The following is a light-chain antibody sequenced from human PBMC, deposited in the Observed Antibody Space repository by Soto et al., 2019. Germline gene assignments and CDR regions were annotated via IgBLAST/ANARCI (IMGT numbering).Light chain of an antibody. V-gene: IGKV1-39*01. CDR1: QRISSY. Sequence: DIQMTQSPSSLSASVGDRVTITCRASQRISSYLNWYQQKPGKAPKLLIYAASSLQSGVPSRFSGSGSGTDFTLTISSLQPEDFVTYYCQQSYSTPPLTFGGGTKVEIK. CDR2: AAS. J-gene: IGKJ4*02. CDR3: QQSYSTPPLT.